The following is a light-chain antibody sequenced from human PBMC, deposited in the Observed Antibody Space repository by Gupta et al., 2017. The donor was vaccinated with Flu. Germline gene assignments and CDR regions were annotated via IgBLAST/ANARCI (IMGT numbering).Light chain of an antibody. CDR2: AAS. CDR1: QSINSY. Sequence: PSSLSASVGDRVTITCRASQSINSYLNWHQQKPGKAPNLLIYAASTLQTGVPSRFSGSGSGTDFTLTISILHPEDFATYYCQQRDVTPWTFSQGTKVEIK. CDR3: QQRDVTPWT. V-gene: IGKV1-39*01. J-gene: IGKJ1*01.